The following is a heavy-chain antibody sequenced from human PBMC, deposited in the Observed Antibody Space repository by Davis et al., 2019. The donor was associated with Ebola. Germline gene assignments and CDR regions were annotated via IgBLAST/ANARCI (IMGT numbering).Heavy chain of an antibody. J-gene: IGHJ4*02. V-gene: IGHV1-69*13. Sequence: AASVKVSCKASGGTFSSYAISWVRQAPGQGLEWMGGIIPIFGTANYAQKFQGRVTITADESTSTAYMELSSLRSDDTAVYYCARDLYSSSIDYWGQGTLVTVSS. CDR2: IIPIFGTA. D-gene: IGHD6-6*01. CDR3: ARDLYSSSIDY. CDR1: GGTFSSYA.